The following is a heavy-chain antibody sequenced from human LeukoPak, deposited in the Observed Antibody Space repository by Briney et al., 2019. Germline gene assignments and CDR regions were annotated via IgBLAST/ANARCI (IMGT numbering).Heavy chain of an antibody. CDR1: GGSVSSGSYY. J-gene: IGHJ3*02. D-gene: IGHD6-19*01. CDR2: IHDSGST. V-gene: IGHV4-61*01. CDR3: AREEWLSSFHI. Sequence: PSETLSLTCTVSGGSVSSGSYYWSWIRQPPGKGLEWIGYIHDSGSTNYNPSLKSRVTISADTSKNQFPLKLSSVTAADTAVYYCAREEWLSSFHIWGQGTMVTVSS.